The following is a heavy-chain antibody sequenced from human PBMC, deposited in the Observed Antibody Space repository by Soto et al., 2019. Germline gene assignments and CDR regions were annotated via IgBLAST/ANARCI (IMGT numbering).Heavy chain of an antibody. D-gene: IGHD3-16*01. CDR3: AREDHIGGFYFDY. V-gene: IGHV4-59*02. Sequence: SETLSLTCTVSGGSVTSYYWSWIRQPPGKGLEWIGDIYHSGITKYNPSLKRRVTISVDTSKNQFSLKLSSVSAADTAVYYCAREDHIGGFYFDYWGQGTLVTVSS. CDR1: GGSVTSYY. CDR2: IYHSGIT. J-gene: IGHJ4*02.